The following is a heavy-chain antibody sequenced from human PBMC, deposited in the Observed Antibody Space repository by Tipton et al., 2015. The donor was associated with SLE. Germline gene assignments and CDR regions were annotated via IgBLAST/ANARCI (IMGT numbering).Heavy chain of an antibody. Sequence: TLSLTCSIYGGSFGGYYWSWIRQPPGKGLEWIGEINHGGSTNYNPSLKSRVTISVDTSKNQFSLKLSSVTAADTAVYYCARHLGVIVAFEVWGQGTVLTVSS. J-gene: IGHJ3*01. CDR1: GGSFGGYY. D-gene: IGHD3-10*01. CDR2: INHGGST. CDR3: ARHLGVIVAFEV. V-gene: IGHV4-34*01.